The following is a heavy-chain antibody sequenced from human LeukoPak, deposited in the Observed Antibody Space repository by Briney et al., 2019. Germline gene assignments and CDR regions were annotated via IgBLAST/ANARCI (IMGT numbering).Heavy chain of an antibody. CDR1: GGSIIGSSYY. CDR2: AFYSGDT. D-gene: IGHD4-17*01. J-gene: IGHJ4*02. V-gene: IGHV4-39*01. Sequence: SETLSLTCTVSGGSIIGSSYYWGWIRQPPGKGLEGIGSAFYSGDTYYKSSLKSRVTISVDTSKNQFSLKLSSVTAADTAVYYCGRLRGAMTTVTSNFDYWGQGTLATVSS. CDR3: GRLRGAMTTVTSNFDY.